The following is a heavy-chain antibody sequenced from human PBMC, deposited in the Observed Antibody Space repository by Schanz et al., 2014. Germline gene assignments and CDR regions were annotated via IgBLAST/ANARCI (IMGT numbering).Heavy chain of an antibody. V-gene: IGHV4-4*02. CDR3: ARRHHFRSGPYYYYYMDV. J-gene: IGHJ6*03. CDR1: GGFISSINW. Sequence: QVQLQESGPGLVKPSGTLSLTCAVSGGFISSINWWSWVRQSPGTGLEWIGEINNSGSTNYNPSLKSRVTISLDNSKSQSSLTLNAVTAADTAVYYCARRHHFRSGPYYYYYMDVWGKGTTVTVSS. CDR2: INNSGST. D-gene: IGHD3-3*02.